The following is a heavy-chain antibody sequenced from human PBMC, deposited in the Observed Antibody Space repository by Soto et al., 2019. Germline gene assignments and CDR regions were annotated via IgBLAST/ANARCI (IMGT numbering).Heavy chain of an antibody. Sequence: SETLSLTCTVSGGSISSGDYYWSWIRQPPGKGLEWIGYIYYSGSTYYNPSLKSRVTISVDTSKNQFSLKLSSVTAADTAVYYCASLGTQSSSWYAGYYYYYGMDVWGQGTTVTVS. CDR2: IYYSGST. D-gene: IGHD6-13*01. V-gene: IGHV4-30-4*01. CDR3: ASLGTQSSSWYAGYYYYYGMDV. CDR1: GGSISSGDYY. J-gene: IGHJ6*02.